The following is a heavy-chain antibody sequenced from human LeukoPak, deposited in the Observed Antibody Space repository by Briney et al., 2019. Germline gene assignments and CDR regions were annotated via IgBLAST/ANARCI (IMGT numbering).Heavy chain of an antibody. Sequence: GRSLRLSCAASGFTFSSYAMHWVRRAPGKGLEWVAVISYDGSNKYYADSVKGRFTISRDNSKNTLYLQMNSLRAEDTAVYYCAREEAIGSSWYHTYYFDYWGQGTLVTVSS. CDR1: GFTFSSYA. V-gene: IGHV3-30-3*01. CDR3: AREEAIGSSWYHTYYFDY. D-gene: IGHD6-13*01. CDR2: ISYDGSNK. J-gene: IGHJ4*02.